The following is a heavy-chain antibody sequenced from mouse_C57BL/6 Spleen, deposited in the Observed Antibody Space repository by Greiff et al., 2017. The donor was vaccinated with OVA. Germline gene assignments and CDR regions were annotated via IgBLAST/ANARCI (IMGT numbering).Heavy chain of an antibody. V-gene: IGHV1-74*01. Sequence: AQLQQSGAELVKPGASVKVSCKASGYTFTSYWMHWVKQRPGQGLEWIGRIHPSDSDTKYNQKFKGKATLTVDKSSSTDYMQLSSLTSEDSAVYYCAINYSNYEDYYAMDYWGQGTSVTVSS. CDR2: IHPSDSDT. J-gene: IGHJ4*01. D-gene: IGHD2-5*01. CDR3: AINYSNYEDYYAMDY. CDR1: GYTFTSYW.